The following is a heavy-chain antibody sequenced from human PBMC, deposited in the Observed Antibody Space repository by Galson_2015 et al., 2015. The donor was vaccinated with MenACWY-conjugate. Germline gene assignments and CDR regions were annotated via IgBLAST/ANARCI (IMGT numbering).Heavy chain of an antibody. J-gene: IGHJ4*02. Sequence: SEPLSLTCAVSGGSMSNSNWWTWVRQPPGKGLEWIGEIHHSGSTHYNPSLKSRVTVSVDKSKNQFSLKVSSVTAADTAVYYCARVHCDSTSCFYLDYWGQGTLVTVSS. D-gene: IGHD2-2*01. CDR2: IHHSGST. CDR3: ARVHCDSTSCFYLDY. CDR1: GGSMSNSNW. V-gene: IGHV4-4*02.